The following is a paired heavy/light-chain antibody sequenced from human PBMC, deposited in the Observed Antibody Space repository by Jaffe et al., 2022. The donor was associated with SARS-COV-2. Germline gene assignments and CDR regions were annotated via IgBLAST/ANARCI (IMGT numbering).Light chain of an antibody. CDR2: AAS. J-gene: IGKJ1*01. Sequence: DIQMTQSPSSLSASLGDRVTISCRASQDIRNDLGWYQKKPGKAPKRLIYAASNLQSGVPSRFSGSGSGTEFTLTISSLQPEDFATYYCLQHNSNPQTFGQGTKVEI. CDR3: LQHNSNPQT. CDR1: QDIRND. V-gene: IGKV1-17*01.
Heavy chain of an antibody. CDR2: INPGNGNT. CDR1: GYTFTNYA. D-gene: IGHD3-10*01. V-gene: IGHV1-3*01. J-gene: IGHJ4*02. CDR3: ARDRGDGYNIRFDY. Sequence: QVQLVQSGAEVKKPGASVKVSCKASGYTFTNYAMHWVRQAPGQRLEWMGWINPGNGNTGYSQTFQGRVTITRDTSATTAYMELSSLRSEDTAVYYCARDRGDGYNIRFDYWGLGTLVTVSS.